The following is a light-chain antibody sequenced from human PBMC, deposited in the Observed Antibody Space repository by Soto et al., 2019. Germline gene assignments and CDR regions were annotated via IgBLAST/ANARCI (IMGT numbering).Light chain of an antibody. J-gene: IGLJ2*01. CDR2: DVS. Sequence: QSALTQPPSASGSPGQSVTISCTGRSSDVGTYNYVSWYQQHLGKAPKVLIYDVSQRPSGVPDRFSGSKSGNTASLTVSDLQAEDEADYYCTSYGGSDTLIFGGGTKVTV. CDR3: TSYGGSDTLI. CDR1: SSDVGTYNY. V-gene: IGLV2-8*01.